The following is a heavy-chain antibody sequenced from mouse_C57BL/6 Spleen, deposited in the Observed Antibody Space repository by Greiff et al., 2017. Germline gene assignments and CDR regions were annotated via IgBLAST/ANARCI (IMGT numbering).Heavy chain of an antibody. CDR3: ARGRNYGLAE. CDR2: IYPSDSET. Sequence: QVQLQQPGAELVRPGSSVKLSCKASGYTFTSYWMDWVKQRPGQGLEWIGNIYPSDSETHYNQKFKDKATLTVDKSSRKAYMQLSSLTSEDSAVYYCARGRNYGLAEWGQGTLVNVSA. J-gene: IGHJ3*01. D-gene: IGHD1-1*01. V-gene: IGHV1-61*01. CDR1: GYTFTSYW.